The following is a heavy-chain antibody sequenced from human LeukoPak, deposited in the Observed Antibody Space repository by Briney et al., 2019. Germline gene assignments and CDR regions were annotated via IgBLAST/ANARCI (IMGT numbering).Heavy chain of an antibody. CDR1: GFTFSSYT. D-gene: IGHD6-6*01. CDR2: ISALSTYI. J-gene: IGHJ6*03. Sequence: GGSLRLSCAASGFTFSSYTIHWVRQAPGKGLEWVPSISALSTYIYYADSVKGRFTISRDNVEKSAYLELSGLTAHDTAIYYCARGGIAGRPVYYYYMDVWGKGTTVTVSS. V-gene: IGHV3-21*01. CDR3: ARGGIAGRPVYYYYMDV.